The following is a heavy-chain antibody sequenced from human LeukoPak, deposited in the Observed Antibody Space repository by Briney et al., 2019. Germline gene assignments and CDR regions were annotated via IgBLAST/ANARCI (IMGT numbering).Heavy chain of an antibody. V-gene: IGHV1-69*05. D-gene: IGHD3-22*01. J-gene: IGHJ6*02. Sequence: ASVKVSCKASGGTFSSYAISWVRQAPGQGLERMGGIIPIFGTANYAQKFQGRVTITTDESASTAYMELSSLRSEDTAVYYCARSLERYYDRSGYSVWDQGTTVTVSS. CDR3: ARSLERYYDRSGYSV. CDR2: IIPIFGTA. CDR1: GGTFSSYA.